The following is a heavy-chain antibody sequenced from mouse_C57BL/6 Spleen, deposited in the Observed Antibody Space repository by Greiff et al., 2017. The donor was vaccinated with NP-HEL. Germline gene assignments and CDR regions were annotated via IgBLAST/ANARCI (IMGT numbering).Heavy chain of an antibody. Sequence: DVMLVESGGDLVKPGGSLKLSCAASGFTFSSYGMSWVRQTPDKRLEWVATISSGGSYTYYPDSVKGRFTISRDNAKNTLYLQMSSLKSEDTAMYYCARHLYYYGSSYYWYFDVWGTGTTVTVSS. D-gene: IGHD1-1*01. J-gene: IGHJ1*03. CDR1: GFTFSSYG. V-gene: IGHV5-6*02. CDR2: ISSGGSYT. CDR3: ARHLYYYGSSYYWYFDV.